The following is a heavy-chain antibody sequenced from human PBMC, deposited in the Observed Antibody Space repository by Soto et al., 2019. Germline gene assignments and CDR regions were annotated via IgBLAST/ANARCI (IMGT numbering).Heavy chain of an antibody. Sequence: SVKVSCKASGGTFSSYAISWVRQAPGQGLEWMGGIIPIFGTANYAQKFQGRVTITADESTSTAYMELSSLRSEDTAVYYCARGVYCSGGSCRTSYFDYWGQGTLVTVSS. CDR2: IIPIFGTA. CDR1: GGTFSSYA. V-gene: IGHV1-69*13. CDR3: ARGVYCSGGSCRTSYFDY. D-gene: IGHD2-15*01. J-gene: IGHJ4*02.